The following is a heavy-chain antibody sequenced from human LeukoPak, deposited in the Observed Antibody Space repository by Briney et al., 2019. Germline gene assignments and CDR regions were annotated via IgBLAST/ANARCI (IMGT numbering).Heavy chain of an antibody. CDR1: GGSISNYY. CDR3: ARMSLSGYSLDY. Sequence: SETLSLTCTVSGGSISNYYWSWIRQPAGKGLEWIGRIYTSGSTNYNPSLKSRVTISVDTSKNQFSLKLSSVTAADTAVYYCARMSLSGYSLDYWGQGTLVTVSS. V-gene: IGHV4-4*07. CDR2: IYTSGST. D-gene: IGHD6-25*01. J-gene: IGHJ4*02.